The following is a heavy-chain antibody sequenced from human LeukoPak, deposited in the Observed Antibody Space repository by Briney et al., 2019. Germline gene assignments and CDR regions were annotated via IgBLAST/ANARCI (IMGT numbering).Heavy chain of an antibody. CDR1: GYTFTSYA. Sequence: ASVKVSCKASGYTFTSYAMHLVRQAPGQRLEWMGWSNAGSGNTKYSQEFQGRGTITRGTSASTAYMKLSSRRSGDMAVYYCARGEGGYFDYWGQGTLVTVSS. D-gene: IGHD3-16*01. V-gene: IGHV1-3*02. CDR2: SNAGSGNT. CDR3: ARGEGGYFDY. J-gene: IGHJ4*02.